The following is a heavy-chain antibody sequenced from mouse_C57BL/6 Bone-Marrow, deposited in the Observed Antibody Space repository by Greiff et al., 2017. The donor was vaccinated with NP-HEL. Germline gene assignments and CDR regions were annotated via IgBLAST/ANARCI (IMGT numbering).Heavy chain of an antibody. CDR2: IYWDDDK. CDR3: ARGTTVVARYFDV. J-gene: IGHJ1*03. CDR1: GFSLSTSGMG. D-gene: IGHD1-1*01. V-gene: IGHV8-12*01. Sequence: QVTLKESGPGILQSSQTLSLTCSFSGFSLSTSGMGVSWIRQPSGKGLEWLAHIYWDDDKRYNPSLKSRLTISKDTSRNQVFLRITSVDTADTATYCCARGTTVVARYFDVWGTGTTVTVSS.